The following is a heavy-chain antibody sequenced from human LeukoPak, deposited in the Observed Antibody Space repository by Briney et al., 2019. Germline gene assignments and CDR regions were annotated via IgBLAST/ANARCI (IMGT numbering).Heavy chain of an antibody. CDR2: IYYSGST. V-gene: IGHV4-39*01. J-gene: IGHJ4*02. D-gene: IGHD1-26*01. CDR1: GGSISSSSYY. CDR3: ARMALGSRQIVGATRGGDY. Sequence: PSETLSLTCTVSGGSISSSSYYWGWIRQPPGKGLEWIGSIYYSGSTYYNPSLKSRVTISVDTSKNQFSLKLSSVTAADTAVYYCARMALGSRQIVGATRGGDYWGQGTLVTV.